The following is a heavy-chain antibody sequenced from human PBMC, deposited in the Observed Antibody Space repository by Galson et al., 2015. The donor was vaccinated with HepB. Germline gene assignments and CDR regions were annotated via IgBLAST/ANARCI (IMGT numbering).Heavy chain of an antibody. J-gene: IGHJ6*02. CDR1: GYRFSDYG. CDR2: ISPYNGNT. D-gene: IGHD3-3*01. V-gene: IGHV1-18*01. CDR3: AKDGPNDFWSGYYSPPIGVNYNYAMDV. Sequence: SVKVSCKATGYRFSDYGIAWVRQAPGQGLEWMGWISPYNGNTYHAQGFQDRVIMTTDTFRNTAYMEVRSLRSDDTAVYYCAKDGPNDFWSGYYSPPIGVNYNYAMDVWGQGTTVTVSS.